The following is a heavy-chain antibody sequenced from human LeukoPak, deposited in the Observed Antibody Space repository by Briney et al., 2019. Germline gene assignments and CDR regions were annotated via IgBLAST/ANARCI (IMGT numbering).Heavy chain of an antibody. V-gene: IGHV1-46*01. Sequence: ASVKVSCKASGYTFTGHYMHWVRQAPGQGLEWMGLINPTGTGTNYAQKFRGRVTLTRDTSTTTVYMELSSLRSEDSAVYYCAREESGGYFDYWGQGTLVTVSS. CDR2: INPTGTGT. J-gene: IGHJ4*02. D-gene: IGHD2-8*02. CDR1: GYTFTGHY. CDR3: AREESGGYFDY.